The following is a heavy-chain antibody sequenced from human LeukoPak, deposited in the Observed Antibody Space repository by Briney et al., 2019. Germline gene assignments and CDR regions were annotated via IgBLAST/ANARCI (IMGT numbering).Heavy chain of an antibody. Sequence: SETLSLTCTVSGGSISGYYWSWIRQPPGKGLEWIGEINHSGSTNYNPSLKSRVTISVDTSKNQFSLKLSSVTAADTAVYYCARNDYGDVPPDYWGQGTLVTVSS. CDR3: ARNDYGDVPPDY. CDR1: GGSISGYY. CDR2: INHSGST. V-gene: IGHV4-34*01. D-gene: IGHD4-17*01. J-gene: IGHJ4*02.